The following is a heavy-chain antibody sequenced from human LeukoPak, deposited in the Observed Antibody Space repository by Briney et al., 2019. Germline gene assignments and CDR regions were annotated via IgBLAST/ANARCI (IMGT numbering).Heavy chain of an antibody. Sequence: ASVKVSCKASGYTFTNYDINWVRQATGQGLEWMGWMNPNSGNTGYAQKFQGRVTMMRNTSISTAYMELSSLRSEDTAVYYCASSGEITISLYYFEYWGQGTLVTVSS. V-gene: IGHV1-8*01. CDR1: GYTFTNYD. CDR2: MNPNSGNT. CDR3: ASSGEITISLYYFEY. D-gene: IGHD3-3*01. J-gene: IGHJ4*02.